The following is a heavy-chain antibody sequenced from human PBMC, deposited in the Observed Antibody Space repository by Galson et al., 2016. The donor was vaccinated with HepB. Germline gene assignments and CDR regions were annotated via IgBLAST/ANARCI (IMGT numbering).Heavy chain of an antibody. V-gene: IGHV3-66*01. Sequence: SLRLSCAASGFTVSNNYMRWVRQAPGKGLEWVSFIYSGGSTYYADSVKGRFTISRDSSKNTLYLQMNSLRAEDTAVYYCARNRHCSGGSCYGAWGQGTLVTVSS. D-gene: IGHD2-15*01. J-gene: IGHJ5*02. CDR3: ARNRHCSGGSCYGA. CDR1: GFTVSNNY. CDR2: IYSGGST.